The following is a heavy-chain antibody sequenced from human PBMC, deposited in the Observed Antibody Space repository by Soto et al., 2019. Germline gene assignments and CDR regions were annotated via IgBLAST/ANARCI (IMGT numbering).Heavy chain of an antibody. V-gene: IGHV3-23*01. CDR1: GFTFSSYA. CDR3: AKTPHSGRGSSWDYYYYYGMDV. CDR2: ISGSGGST. Sequence: EVQLLESGGGLVQPGGSLRLSCAASGFTFSSYAMSWVRQAPGKGLEWVSAISGSGGSTYYADSVKGRFTISRDNSKNTLYLQMNSLRADDTAVYYCAKTPHSGRGSSWDYYYYYGMDVWGQGTTVTVSS. J-gene: IGHJ6*02. D-gene: IGHD6-13*01.